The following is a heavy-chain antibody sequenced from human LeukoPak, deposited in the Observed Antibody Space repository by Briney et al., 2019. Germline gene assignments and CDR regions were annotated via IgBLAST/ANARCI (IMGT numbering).Heavy chain of an antibody. V-gene: IGHV4-59*01. D-gene: IGHD6-19*01. Sequence: SETLSLTCTVSGGSISSYYWSWIRQPPGEGLEWIGYIYYSGSTNYNPSLKSRVTISVDTSKNQFSLKLSSVTAADTAVYYCARGSLLEGSGWPAFDYWGQGTLVTVSS. CDR3: ARGSLLEGSGWPAFDY. CDR2: IYYSGST. CDR1: GGSISSYY. J-gene: IGHJ4*02.